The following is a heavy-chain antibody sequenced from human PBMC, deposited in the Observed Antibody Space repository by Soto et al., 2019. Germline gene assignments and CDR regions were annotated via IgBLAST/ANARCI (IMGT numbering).Heavy chain of an antibody. J-gene: IGHJ4*02. Sequence: QVQLQESGPELVKPSQTLSLTCTVSGDSISSGGYYWSWIRQDPGKGLEWIGYIYFSGTTYYNPSLESRVTISVERSDTQSSLTLNSVTAADTALYYCASTYYNVRGGPFDYWGQGILVTVSS. CDR3: ASTYYNVRGGPFDY. V-gene: IGHV4-31*03. D-gene: IGHD3-10*02. CDR1: GDSISSGGYY. CDR2: IYFSGTT.